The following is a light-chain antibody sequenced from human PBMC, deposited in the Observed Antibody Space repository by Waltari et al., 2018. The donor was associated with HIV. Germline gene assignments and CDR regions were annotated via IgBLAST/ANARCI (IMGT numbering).Light chain of an antibody. Sequence: QSALTQPASVSGSPGQSITISCTGTTSDIGEYNYVSLFQHHPAEAPKLISFEGSNRPSGFSTRFSGSKSGNTASLTVSGLQPEDEADYYCSSYTNKYTWVFGGGTKLTVL. CDR1: TSDIGEYNY. J-gene: IGLJ3*02. V-gene: IGLV2-14*01. CDR3: SSYTNKYTWV. CDR2: EGS.